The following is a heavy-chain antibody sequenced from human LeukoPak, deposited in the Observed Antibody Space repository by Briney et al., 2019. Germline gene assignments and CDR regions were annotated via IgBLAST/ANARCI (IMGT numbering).Heavy chain of an antibody. CDR3: ARGAMGNGHPPY. Sequence: SVKGRFTISRDNAKNSLYLQMNSLRAEDTAVYYCARGAMGNGHPPYLGQGTLVTVPS. J-gene: IGHJ4*02. D-gene: IGHD7-27*01. V-gene: IGHV3-7*04.